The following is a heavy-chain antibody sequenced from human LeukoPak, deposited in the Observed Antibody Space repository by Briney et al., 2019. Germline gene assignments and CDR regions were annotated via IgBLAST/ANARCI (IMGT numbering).Heavy chain of an antibody. CDR2: IKSKTDGGTT. D-gene: IGHD3-10*01. J-gene: IGHJ4*02. Sequence: GGSLRLSCAASGFTFSNAWMSWVRQAPGKGLEWVGRIKSKTDGGTTDYAAPVKGRFTIARDDSKTTLYLQMNSLETEDTAVYYCTTDSWDYYGSGSPLFDYWGQGTLVTVSS. CDR1: GFTFSNAW. V-gene: IGHV3-15*01. CDR3: TTDSWDYYGSGSPLFDY.